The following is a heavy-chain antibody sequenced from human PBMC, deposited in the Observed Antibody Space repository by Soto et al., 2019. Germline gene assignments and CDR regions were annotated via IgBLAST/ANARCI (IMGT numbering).Heavy chain of an antibody. Sequence: QVQLVQSGAEVKKPGSSGKVSCTPSGGTFSSYAISWLRQAPGQGLEWMGGIIPIFGTANYAQKFQGRVTITADESTSTAYMELSSLRSEDTAVYYCARFRSNWFDPWGQGTLVTVSS. V-gene: IGHV1-69*12. D-gene: IGHD3-3*01. J-gene: IGHJ5*02. CDR2: IIPIFGTA. CDR1: GGTFSSYA. CDR3: ARFRSNWFDP.